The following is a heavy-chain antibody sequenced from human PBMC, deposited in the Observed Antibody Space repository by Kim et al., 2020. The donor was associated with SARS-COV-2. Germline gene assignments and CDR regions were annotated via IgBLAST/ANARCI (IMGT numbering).Heavy chain of an antibody. CDR3: ARAPTLYYFDY. CDR2: IYYSGRI. CDR1: GGSISSYY. V-gene: IGHV4-59*01. J-gene: IGHJ4*02. Sequence: SETLSLTCTVSGGSISSYYWSWIRQPPGKGLEWIGYIYYSGRIDCNLSLKSRVTISVDTSKNQFSLKLSSVTAADTAVYYCARAPTLYYFDYWGQGTLVT.